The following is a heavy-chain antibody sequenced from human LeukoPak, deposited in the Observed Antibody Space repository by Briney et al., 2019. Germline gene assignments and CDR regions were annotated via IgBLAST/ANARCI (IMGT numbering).Heavy chain of an antibody. CDR3: ARGGYDFWSGPSHYFDY. CDR1: GGSISSGDYY. V-gene: IGHV4-61*08. CDR2: IYYSGST. D-gene: IGHD3-3*01. Sequence: SETLSLTCTVSGGSISSGDYYWSWIRQPPGKGLEWIGYIYYSGSTNYNPSLKSRVTISVDTSKNQFSLKLSSVTAADTAVYYCARGGYDFWSGPSHYFDYWGQGTLVTVSS. J-gene: IGHJ4*02.